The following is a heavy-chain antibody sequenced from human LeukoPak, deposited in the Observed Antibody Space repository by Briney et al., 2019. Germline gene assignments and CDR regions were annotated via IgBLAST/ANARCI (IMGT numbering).Heavy chain of an antibody. CDR1: GGTFSSYA. CDR2: IIPIFGTA. J-gene: IGHJ6*03. CDR3: ASNVDIVATNYYYYMDV. D-gene: IGHD5-12*01. Sequence: ASVKVSCKASGGTFSSYAISWVRQAPGQGLEWMGGIIPIFGTANYAQKFQGRVTITADKSTSTAYMELSSLRCEDTAVYYCASNVDIVATNYYYYMDVWGKGTTVTVSS. V-gene: IGHV1-69*06.